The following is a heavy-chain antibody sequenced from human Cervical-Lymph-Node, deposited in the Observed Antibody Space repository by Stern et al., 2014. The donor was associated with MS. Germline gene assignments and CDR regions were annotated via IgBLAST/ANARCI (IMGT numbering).Heavy chain of an antibody. CDR1: GFTFSSYG. J-gene: IGHJ6*02. CDR2: IWYDGSNK. Sequence: QVQLVESGGGVVQPGRSLRLSCAASGFTFSSYGMHWVRQAPGKGLEWVAVIWYDGSNKYYADSVKGRFTISRDNSKNTLYLQMNSLRAEDTAVYYCARGGHYYYYGMDVWGQGTTVTVSS. V-gene: IGHV3-33*01. CDR3: ARGGHYYYYGMDV.